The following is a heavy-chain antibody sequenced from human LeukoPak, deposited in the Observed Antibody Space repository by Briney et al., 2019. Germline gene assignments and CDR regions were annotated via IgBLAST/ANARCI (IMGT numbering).Heavy chain of an antibody. J-gene: IGHJ4*02. D-gene: IGHD1-7*01. V-gene: IGHV4-31*03. CDR2: IYHSGST. CDR1: GDSITSGGYY. CDR3: ARGRTGTIDY. Sequence: SETLSLTCTVSGDSITSGGYYWTWIRQHPGKGLEWIGYIYHSGSTDYNPSLRSRVTMSVDTSKNQFSLKLSSVTAADTAVYYCARGRTGTIDYWGQGTLVTVSS.